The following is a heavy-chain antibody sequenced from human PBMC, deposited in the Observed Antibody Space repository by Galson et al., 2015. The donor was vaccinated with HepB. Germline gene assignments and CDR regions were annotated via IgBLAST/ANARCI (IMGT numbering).Heavy chain of an antibody. CDR3: VRGQTYGSGRSHFDY. D-gene: IGHD3-10*01. Sequence: SVKVSCKASGYTFTDYYMHWVRQAPGQGLEWMGWINYDSDDTNYAQNFQGRVTMTRDTSITTAYMELGRLRSDDTAVYYCVRGQTYGSGRSHFDYWGHGTLVTVSS. CDR1: GYTFTDYY. V-gene: IGHV1-2*02. J-gene: IGHJ4*01. CDR2: INYDSDDT.